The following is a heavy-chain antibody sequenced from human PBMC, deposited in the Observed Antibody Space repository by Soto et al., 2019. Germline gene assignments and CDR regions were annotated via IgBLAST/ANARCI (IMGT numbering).Heavy chain of an antibody. V-gene: IGHV4-30-4*01. CDR1: GGSISTVDYW. CDR3: ARGPSGDKVDS. J-gene: IGHJ4*02. D-gene: IGHD7-27*01. Sequence: QVQLQELGPGLVKPSQTLSLTCTVSGGSISTVDYWWSWIRQSPDMGLEWIGHIYDGGRTYNNPSLESRVTMSLDTSKIQLSLTFSSVSAADTAVYYCARGPSGDKVDSWGQGTLVTVSS. CDR2: IYDGGRT.